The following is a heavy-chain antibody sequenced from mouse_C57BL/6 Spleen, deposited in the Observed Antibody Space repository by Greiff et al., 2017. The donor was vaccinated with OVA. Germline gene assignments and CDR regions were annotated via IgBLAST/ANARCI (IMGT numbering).Heavy chain of an antibody. D-gene: IGHD2-1*01. CDR3: ARGGGNYVYYAMDY. Sequence: EVQLQQSGPELVKPGASVKISCKASGYTFTDYYMNWVKQSHGKSLEWIGDINPNNGGTSYNQKFKGKATLTVDKSSSTAYMERRSLTSEDSAVYYCARGGGNYVYYAMDYWGQGTSVTVSS. V-gene: IGHV1-26*01. CDR1: GYTFTDYY. J-gene: IGHJ4*01. CDR2: INPNNGGT.